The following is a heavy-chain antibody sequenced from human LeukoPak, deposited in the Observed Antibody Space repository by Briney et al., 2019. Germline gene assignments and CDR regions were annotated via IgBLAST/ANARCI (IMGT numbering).Heavy chain of an antibody. CDR2: IHSGGST. Sequence: GGSLRLSCAASGFTVSSNYMSWVRQAPGKGLEWVSVIHSGGSTYYADSVKGRFTISRDNAKNSLYLQMNSLRAEDTAVYYCAAGGSRNNWFDPWGQGTLVTVSS. CDR1: GFTVSSNY. D-gene: IGHD2-15*01. V-gene: IGHV3-53*01. J-gene: IGHJ5*02. CDR3: AAGGSRNNWFDP.